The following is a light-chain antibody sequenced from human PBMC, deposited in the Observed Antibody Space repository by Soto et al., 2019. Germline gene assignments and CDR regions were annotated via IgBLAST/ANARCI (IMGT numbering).Light chain of an antibody. V-gene: IGKV3-20*01. CDR2: CAS. CDR1: QSVSSSY. CDR3: QQYGSSPPVT. J-gene: IGKJ4*01. Sequence: EIVLTQSPGTLSLSPGERAPLSCRASQSVSSSYLAWYQQKPGQAPRLLIYCASSRATGIPDRFSGSGSGTDFTITISSLEPEDDAVYYCQQYGSSPPVTFGGGTKVEIK.